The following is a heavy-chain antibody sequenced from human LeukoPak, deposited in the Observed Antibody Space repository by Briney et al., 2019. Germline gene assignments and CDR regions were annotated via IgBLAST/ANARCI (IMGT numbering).Heavy chain of an antibody. CDR1: GFTFSSYA. Sequence: GGSLRLSCAASGFTFSSYAMSWVRQAPGKGLEWVANIKQDGSEKYYVDSVKGRFTISRDNAKNSLYLQMNSLRAEDTGVYYCTRGLAAAAYWGQGTLVTVSS. V-gene: IGHV3-7*01. CDR2: IKQDGSEK. CDR3: TRGLAAAAY. J-gene: IGHJ4*02. D-gene: IGHD6-13*01.